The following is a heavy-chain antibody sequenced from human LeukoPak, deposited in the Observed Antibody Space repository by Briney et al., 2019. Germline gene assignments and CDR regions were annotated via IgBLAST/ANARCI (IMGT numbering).Heavy chain of an antibody. CDR3: AKDWLQFNRVFDWFDS. J-gene: IGHJ5*01. CDR2: IGNTET. V-gene: IGHV3-23*01. D-gene: IGHD3-3*01. Sequence: GGSLRPSCATPGFPFETNAMSWVRQAPGKGLEWVATIGNTETFYADSVTGRFTLSRDNSKNTVNLQMNRLRVEDTAIYYCAKDWLQFNRVFDWFDSWGQGTLVTASS. CDR1: GFPFETNA.